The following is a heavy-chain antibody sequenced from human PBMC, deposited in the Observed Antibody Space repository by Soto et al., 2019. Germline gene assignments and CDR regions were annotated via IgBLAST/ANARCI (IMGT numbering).Heavy chain of an antibody. CDR1: GFSFSSDS. J-gene: IGHJ5*01. Sequence: GGSLRLSCAASGFSFSSDSMGWVRQAPGKGLEWVSSISSSGSFKNYAGSVKGRFTISRDNSKNSLYLQMNSLKDEDTAVYYCARDPPTGTTLDWVDSWGQGTLVTVSS. D-gene: IGHD1-7*01. CDR2: ISSSGSFK. CDR3: ARDPPTGTTLDWVDS. V-gene: IGHV3-21*01.